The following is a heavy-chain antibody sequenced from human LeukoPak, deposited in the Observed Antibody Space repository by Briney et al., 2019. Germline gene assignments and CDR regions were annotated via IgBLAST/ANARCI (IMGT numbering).Heavy chain of an antibody. CDR1: GFTFNSYA. CDR2: ITNGGEDT. Sequence: GGSLRLSCAASGFTFNSYAMSWIRKAPGKGLERVSGITNGGEDTYYADSVKGRFTISRDNSKNTLFLQMNSLRAEDTAIYYCAKGTKGFDYWGQGTLVTVSS. CDR3: AKGTKGFDY. V-gene: IGHV3-23*01. J-gene: IGHJ4*02.